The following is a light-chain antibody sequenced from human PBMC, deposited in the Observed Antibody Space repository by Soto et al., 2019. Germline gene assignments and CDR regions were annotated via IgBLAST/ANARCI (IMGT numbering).Light chain of an antibody. CDR1: QSVLYSSNNRDS. Sequence: DIVMTQSTDSLAVSLGERATINCKSSQSVLYSSNNRDSLAWYQQKPGLPPKLLIYWASIRASGVPDRFSGGGSGTDFTLTISSLQAEDVAVYYCQQRSNWPAITFGQGTRLEIK. J-gene: IGKJ5*01. CDR3: QQRSNWPAIT. CDR2: WAS. V-gene: IGKV4-1*01.